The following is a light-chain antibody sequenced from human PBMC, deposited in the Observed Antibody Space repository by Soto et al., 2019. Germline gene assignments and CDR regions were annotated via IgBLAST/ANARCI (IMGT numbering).Light chain of an antibody. Sequence: EIVLTQSPATLSLSPGERATLSCRANQSISSYLAWYQHKPGQAPRLLIYDASNRVTGIPARFSGSGSGTDFTLTISSLEPEDFAVYYCQQRRTWLSFGGGTKVVIK. J-gene: IGKJ4*01. CDR3: QQRRTWLS. V-gene: IGKV3-11*01. CDR2: DAS. CDR1: QSISSY.